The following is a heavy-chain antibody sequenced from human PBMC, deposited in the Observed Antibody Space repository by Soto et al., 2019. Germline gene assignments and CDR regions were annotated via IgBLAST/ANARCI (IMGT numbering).Heavy chain of an antibody. J-gene: IGHJ4*02. CDR2: INHSGST. Sequence: PSETLSLTCAVYGGSFSGYYWSWIRQPPGKGLEWIGEINHSGSTNYNPSLKSRVTISVDTSKNQFSLKLSSVTAADTAVYYCARGRTMVRGVPYFDYWGQGTLITVSS. CDR1: GGSFSGYY. V-gene: IGHV4-34*01. CDR3: ARGRTMVRGVPYFDY. D-gene: IGHD3-10*01.